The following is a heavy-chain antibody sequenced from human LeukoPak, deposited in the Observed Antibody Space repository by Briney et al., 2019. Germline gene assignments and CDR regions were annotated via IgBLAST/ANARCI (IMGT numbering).Heavy chain of an antibody. CDR3: ARGPTLGLDI. CDR1: GYTFTGYY. CDR2: INPNSGDT. V-gene: IGHV1-2*02. Sequence: ASEKVSCKASGYTFTGYYIHWVRQAPGQGLEWMGWINPNSGDTTLPQRFQGRVTMTRDTSIITAYMELSSLTSDDTGMYYCARGPTLGLDIWGQGTMVTVSS. J-gene: IGHJ3*02.